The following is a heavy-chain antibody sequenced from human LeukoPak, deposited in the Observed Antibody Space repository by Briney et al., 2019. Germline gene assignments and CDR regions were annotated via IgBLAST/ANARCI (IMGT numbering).Heavy chain of an antibody. D-gene: IGHD6-13*01. V-gene: IGHV3-9*01. CDR1: GFTFDDYA. J-gene: IGHJ4*02. Sequence: GGSLRLSCAASGFTFDDYAMHWVRQAPGKGLEWVSGISWNSGSIGYADSVKGRFTISRDNAKNSLYPQMNSLRAEDTALYYCAKDRTIAAAGTSYDYWGQGTLVTVSS. CDR3: AKDRTIAAAGTSYDY. CDR2: ISWNSGSI.